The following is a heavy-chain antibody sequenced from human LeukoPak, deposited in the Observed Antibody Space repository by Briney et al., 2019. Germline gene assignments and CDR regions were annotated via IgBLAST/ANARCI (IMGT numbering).Heavy chain of an antibody. Sequence: PGGSLRLSCAASGFTFSSYSMNWVRQAPGKGLEWVSSISSSSSYIYYADSVKGRFTISRDNAKNSLYLQMNSLRAEDTAVYYCARDIGYCSGGSCPNWFDPWGQGTLVTVSS. D-gene: IGHD2-15*01. V-gene: IGHV3-21*01. CDR3: ARDIGYCSGGSCPNWFDP. J-gene: IGHJ5*02. CDR1: GFTFSSYS. CDR2: ISSSSSYI.